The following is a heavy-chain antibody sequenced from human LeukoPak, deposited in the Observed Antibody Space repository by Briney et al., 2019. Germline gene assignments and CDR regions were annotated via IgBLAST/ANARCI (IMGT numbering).Heavy chain of an antibody. Sequence: GGSLRLSCAASGLTFSDTWMTWVRQAPGQGPEWVGRIKSKADGGTTDYTTPVKGRFTISRDDSKNALYLQMNSLTAEDTAVYYCVGSYLGYWGQGTLVTVSS. J-gene: IGHJ4*02. CDR3: VGSYLGY. CDR1: GLTFSDTW. CDR2: IKSKADGGTT. D-gene: IGHD3-10*01. V-gene: IGHV3-15*01.